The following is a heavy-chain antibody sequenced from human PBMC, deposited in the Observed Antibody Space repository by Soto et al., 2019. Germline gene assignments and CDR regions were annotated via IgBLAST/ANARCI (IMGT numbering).Heavy chain of an antibody. V-gene: IGHV1-18*01. D-gene: IGHD5-18*01. CDR1: GYTFTNYG. CDR3: APHTLDTGMPSGY. Sequence: QVQLVQSGAEVREPGASVKVSCKASGYTFTNYGVSWVRQAPGKGLEWMGWIGGSKGNTNYAQKLQGRVTLTTDTSTSTAYMELRSLRSDDTAVDYCAPHTLDTGMPSGYWRQGTLVTVSS. J-gene: IGHJ4*02. CDR2: IGGSKGNT.